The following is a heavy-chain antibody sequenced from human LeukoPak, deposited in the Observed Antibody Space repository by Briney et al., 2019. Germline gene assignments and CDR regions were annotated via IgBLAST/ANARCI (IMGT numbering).Heavy chain of an antibody. CDR2: LNEDGSAK. CDR1: GFSFSNYW. V-gene: IGHV3-7*05. Sequence: GGSLRLSCAASGFSFSNYWMSWVRQAPGKGLEWVAHLNEDGSAKYYVDSVKGRFTVSRDNAKNSLYLRMNSLRAEDTATYYCAAFPGAVADTRNYWGRGTLVTVSS. D-gene: IGHD6-19*01. J-gene: IGHJ4*02. CDR3: AAFPGAVADTRNY.